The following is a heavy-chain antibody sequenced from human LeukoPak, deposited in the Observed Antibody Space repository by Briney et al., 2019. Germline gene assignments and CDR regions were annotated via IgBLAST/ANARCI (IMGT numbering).Heavy chain of an antibody. CDR1: GGSISGYY. J-gene: IGHJ4*02. CDR3: ARLDSSGYYYFDY. CDR2: ISHSGTT. Sequence: SETLSLTCTVSGGSISGYYWSWIRQPPGKGLEWIGYISHSGTTYYNPSLKSRVTMSLDTSKNQFSLKLSSVTAADTAVYYCARLDSSGYYYFDYWGQGTLVTVSS. D-gene: IGHD6-19*01. V-gene: IGHV4-59*01.